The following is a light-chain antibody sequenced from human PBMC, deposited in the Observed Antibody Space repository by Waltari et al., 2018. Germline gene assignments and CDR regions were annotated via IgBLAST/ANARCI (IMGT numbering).Light chain of an antibody. J-gene: IGLJ3*02. CDR2: DTN. V-gene: IGLV8-61*01. CDR1: SGSACPTYY. Sequence: QTVVTQEPSLSVSPGGTVALTCCLSSGSACPTYYPSWYQQAPGQAPRTLIFDTNTRSSGVPDRFSGSILDNKAALTITGAQADDESDYYCVLSMGSGIWVFGGGTKLTVL. CDR3: VLSMGSGIWV.